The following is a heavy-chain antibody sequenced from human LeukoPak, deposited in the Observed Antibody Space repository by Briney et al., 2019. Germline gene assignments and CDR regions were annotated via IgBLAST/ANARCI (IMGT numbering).Heavy chain of an antibody. CDR2: ISAYNGNT. V-gene: IGHV1-18*01. D-gene: IGHD6-19*01. Sequence: ASVKVSCTASGYTFTSYGISWVRQAPGQGLEWMGWISAYNGNTNYAQKLQGRVTMTTDTSTSTAYMELRSLRSDDTAVYYCARDQWGSGRYWARNNYFDYWGQGTLVTVSS. CDR3: ARDQWGSGRYWARNNYFDY. CDR1: GYTFTSYG. J-gene: IGHJ4*02.